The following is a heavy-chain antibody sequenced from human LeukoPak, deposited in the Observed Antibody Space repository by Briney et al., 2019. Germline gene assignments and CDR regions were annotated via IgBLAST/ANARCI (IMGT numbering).Heavy chain of an antibody. CDR3: ARGGYYGSGNDFRFDP. Sequence: SETLSLTCTVSGGSISSSSYYWGWIRQPPGKGLEWIGIIYYSGSTYYKPSLKSRVTISVDTSKNQFSLKLNSVTAADTAVYYCARGGYYGSGNDFRFDPWGQGTLVTVSS. J-gene: IGHJ5*02. CDR1: GGSISSSSYY. CDR2: IYYSGST. D-gene: IGHD3-10*01. V-gene: IGHV4-39*07.